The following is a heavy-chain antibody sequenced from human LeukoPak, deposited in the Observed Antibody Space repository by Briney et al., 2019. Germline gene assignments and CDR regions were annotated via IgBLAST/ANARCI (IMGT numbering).Heavy chain of an antibody. CDR2: IKQDGSQK. CDR1: GFTLSNHW. Sequence: GGSLRLSCAASGFTLSNHWMSWVRQAPGKGLEWVANIKQDGSQKYYVDSVKGRFTISRDNAKNSMYLRMNSLRAEDTAVYYCARWEIRGTAHQLDYWGQGTLVTVSS. CDR3: ARWEIRGTAHQLDY. D-gene: IGHD1-7*01. V-gene: IGHV3-7*01. J-gene: IGHJ4*02.